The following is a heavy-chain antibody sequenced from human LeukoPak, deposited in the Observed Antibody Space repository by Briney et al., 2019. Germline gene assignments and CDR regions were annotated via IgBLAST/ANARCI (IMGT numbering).Heavy chain of an antibody. J-gene: IGHJ4*02. CDR3: AKVSYVANFETNFFDY. D-gene: IGHD4-23*01. CDR1: GFTFSSYA. V-gene: IGHV3-23*01. CDR2: ISGSGGST. Sequence: GGSLRLSCAASGFTFSSYAMSWVRQAPGRGLEWVSAISGSGGSTYYADSVKGRFTVSRDSSKNTLYLQMNSLRSEDTAVYYCAKVSYVANFETNFFDYWGQGTLVTVSS.